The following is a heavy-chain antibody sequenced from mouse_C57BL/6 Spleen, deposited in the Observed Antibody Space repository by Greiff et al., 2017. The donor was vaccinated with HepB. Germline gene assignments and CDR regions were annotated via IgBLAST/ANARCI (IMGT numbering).Heavy chain of an antibody. V-gene: IGHV14-3*01. CDR1: GFNIKNTY. CDR3: ARSLNDYCSSPYWDFDV. Sequence: EVQLQQSVAELVRPGASVKLSCTASGFNIKNTYMHWVKQRPEQGLEWIGRIDPANGNTKYAPKFQGKATITADTSSNTAYLQLSSLTSEDTAIYYCARSLNDYCSSPYWDFDVWGTGTTVTVSS. CDR2: IDPANGNT. D-gene: IGHD1-1*01. J-gene: IGHJ1*03.